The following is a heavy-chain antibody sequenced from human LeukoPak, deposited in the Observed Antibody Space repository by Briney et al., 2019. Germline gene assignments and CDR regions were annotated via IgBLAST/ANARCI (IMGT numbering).Heavy chain of an antibody. Sequence: SETLSLTCTVSGGSISSGGYYWSWIRQHPGKGLEWIGYIYYSGSTYYNPSLKSRVTISVDTSKNQFSLKLSSVTAADTAVYYCARGQRRMVRGVIGYWGQGTLVTVSS. D-gene: IGHD3-10*01. CDR3: ARGQRRMVRGVIGY. CDR1: GGSISSGGYY. J-gene: IGHJ4*02. V-gene: IGHV4-31*03. CDR2: IYYSGST.